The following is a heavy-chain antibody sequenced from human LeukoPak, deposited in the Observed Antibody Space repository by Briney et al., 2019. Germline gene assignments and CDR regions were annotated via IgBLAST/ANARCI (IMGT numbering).Heavy chain of an antibody. V-gene: IGHV3-48*03. CDR1: GFTFSSYE. J-gene: IGHJ3*02. CDR3: ARGGFTDAFDI. D-gene: IGHD3-16*01. Sequence: AGGSLGLSCAASGFTFSSYEMNWVRQAPGKGLEWVSYISSSGSTIYYADSVKGRFTISRDNAKNSLYLQMNSLRAEDTAVYYCARGGFTDAFDIWGQGTMVTVSS. CDR2: ISSSGSTI.